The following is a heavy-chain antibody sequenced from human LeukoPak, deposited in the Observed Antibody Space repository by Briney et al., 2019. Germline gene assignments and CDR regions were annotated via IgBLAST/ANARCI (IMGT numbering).Heavy chain of an antibody. V-gene: IGHV1-2*06. J-gene: IGHJ5*02. CDR2: INYNSCGT. D-gene: IGHD4/OR15-4a*01. CDR1: GYAFRHEY. Sequence: GGSVKVSRKASGYAFRHEYIHWVRQAPGQGFEWMGRINYNSCGTNYAQRLQGRLPMPSDTAITTPSLELNRLRSDDTAVHYCSKRLQKGVRTSWLDPWGQGTLVSVSS. CDR3: SKRLQKGVRTSWLDP.